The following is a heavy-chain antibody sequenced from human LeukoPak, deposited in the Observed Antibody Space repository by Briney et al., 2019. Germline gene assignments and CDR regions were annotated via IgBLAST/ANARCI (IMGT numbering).Heavy chain of an antibody. V-gene: IGHV3-21*01. CDR2: IITSCSYI. CDR3: ARDFCSGGSCYSYYYYGMDV. D-gene: IGHD2-15*01. J-gene: IGHJ6*02. Sequence: GGSLRLSCAASGFTFSSYSMNWVRQAPGKGLEWVSSIITSCSYIYYADSVKGRFTISRDNAKNSLYLQMNSLRAEDTAVYYCARDFCSGGSCYSYYYYGMDVWGQGTTVTVSS. CDR1: GFTFSSYS.